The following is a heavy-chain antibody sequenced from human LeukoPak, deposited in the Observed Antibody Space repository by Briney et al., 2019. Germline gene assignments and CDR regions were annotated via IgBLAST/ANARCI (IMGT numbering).Heavy chain of an antibody. Sequence: ASVKVSCKASGGTFISYAISWVRQAPGQGLEWMGGIIPIFGTANYAQKFQGRVTITADESTSTAYMELSSLRSEDTAVYYCARTLGIYNWFDPWGQGTLVTVSS. V-gene: IGHV1-69*13. CDR3: ARTLGIYNWFDP. CDR1: GGTFISYA. CDR2: IIPIFGTA. D-gene: IGHD7-27*01. J-gene: IGHJ5*02.